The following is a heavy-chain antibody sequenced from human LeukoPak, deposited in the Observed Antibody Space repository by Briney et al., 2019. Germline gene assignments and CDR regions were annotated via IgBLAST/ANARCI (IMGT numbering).Heavy chain of an antibody. Sequence: SETLSLTCTVSGGSISSSSYYWGWIRQPPGKGLEWIGSIYYSGSTYYNPSLKSRVTISVDTSKNQFSLKLSSVTAADTAVYYCATIHYDILTGYTYYFDYWGQGTLVTVSS. CDR3: ATIHYDILTGYTYYFDY. J-gene: IGHJ4*02. CDR1: GGSISSSSYY. CDR2: IYYSGST. V-gene: IGHV4-39*07. D-gene: IGHD3-9*01.